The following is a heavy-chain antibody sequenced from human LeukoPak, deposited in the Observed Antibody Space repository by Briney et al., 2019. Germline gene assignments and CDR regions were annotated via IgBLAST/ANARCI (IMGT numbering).Heavy chain of an antibody. Sequence: SETLSLTCIVSGGSIRSYYWSWIRQPPGKGLEWIGYIHYSGSTNYNPSLKSRVTISVDTSKNQFSLKLSSVTAADTAVYYCARVEEGYGSGRRENYFYYYMDVWGKGTTVTNSS. D-gene: IGHD3-10*01. J-gene: IGHJ6*03. CDR3: ARVEEGYGSGRRENYFYYYMDV. CDR2: IHYSGST. CDR1: GGSIRSYY. V-gene: IGHV4-59*01.